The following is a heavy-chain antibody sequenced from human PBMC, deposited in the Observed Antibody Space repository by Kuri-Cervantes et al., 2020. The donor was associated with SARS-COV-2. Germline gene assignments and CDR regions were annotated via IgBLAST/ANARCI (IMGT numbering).Heavy chain of an antibody. CDR3: ARGPVDTAMVAYYFYY. J-gene: IGHJ4*02. CDR2: VYYSGNT. Sequence: SETLSLTCTVSGGSISTPSYFWGWIRQPPGKGLEWIGAVYYSGNTYYNPSLQSRVTISADTSEKKFSLRLTSVTAADTAVYYCARGPVDTAMVAYYFYYWGQGTLVTVSS. D-gene: IGHD5-18*01. V-gene: IGHV4-39*01. CDR1: GGSISTPSYF.